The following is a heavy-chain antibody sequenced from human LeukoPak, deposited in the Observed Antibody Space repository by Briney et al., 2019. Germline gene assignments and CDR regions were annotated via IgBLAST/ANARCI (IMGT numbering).Heavy chain of an antibody. J-gene: IGHJ4*02. D-gene: IGHD3-3*01. CDR3: ARLWSGYYHFDY. CDR1: GGSISSGDYY. CDR2: IYYSGST. V-gene: IGHV4-30-4*08. Sequence: SQTLSLTCTVSGGSISSGDYYWSWIRQPPGKGLEWIGYIYYSGSTYYNPSLKSRVTISVDTSKNQFSLKLSSVTAADTAVYYCARLWSGYYHFDYWGQGTLVTVSS.